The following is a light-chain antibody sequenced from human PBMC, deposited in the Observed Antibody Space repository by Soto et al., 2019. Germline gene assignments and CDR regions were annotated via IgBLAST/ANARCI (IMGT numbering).Light chain of an antibody. J-gene: IGLJ1*01. V-gene: IGLV2-8*01. Sequence: QSALTQPPSASGSPGQSVTISCTGTSSDVGGYNYVSWYQQHPGKAPKLMIYEVSQPPSGVPDRFSGSKSGNTASLTVSGLQAEDEADYYCSSYAGSKNFYVFGTGTKVTVL. CDR1: SSDVGGYNY. CDR2: EVS. CDR3: SSYAGSKNFYV.